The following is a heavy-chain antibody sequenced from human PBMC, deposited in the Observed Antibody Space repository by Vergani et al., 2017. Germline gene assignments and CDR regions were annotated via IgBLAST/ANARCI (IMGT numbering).Heavy chain of an antibody. D-gene: IGHD5-24*01. V-gene: IGHV3-23*01. Sequence: EVQLLQSEGAVVQPGGSLRLSCVASGFTLSSHAMSWGRQGHGQGLEWVSSIKNTGDSTHYADSVKGRFNISRDNSKNTLYLQMNILRVEDTAVYYCGRGSDNYNWGQGTLVTVSS. J-gene: IGHJ4*02. CDR3: GRGSDNYN. CDR2: IKNTGDST. CDR1: GFTLSSHA.